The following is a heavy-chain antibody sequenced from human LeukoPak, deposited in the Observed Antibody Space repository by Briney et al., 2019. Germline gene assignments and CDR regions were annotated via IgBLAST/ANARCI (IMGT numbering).Heavy chain of an antibody. CDR2: ISGSGGST. J-gene: IGHJ4*02. CDR1: GFTFSSYG. CDR3: AKGGRFGVREVYFDS. Sequence: PGGALRLSCAASGFTFSSYGMSWVRQAPGKGLEWVSAISGSGGSTYYADSVKGRFTISRDNSKNTLYLQMNSLRAEETAEYYCAKGGRFGVREVYFDSWGQGTLVTVSS. D-gene: IGHD3-16*01. V-gene: IGHV3-23*01.